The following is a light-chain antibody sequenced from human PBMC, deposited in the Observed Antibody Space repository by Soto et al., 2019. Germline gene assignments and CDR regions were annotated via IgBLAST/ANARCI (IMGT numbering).Light chain of an antibody. J-gene: IGKJ3*01. CDR1: QDISND. Sequence: DIQMTQSPSSLSASGGDRVTITCQASQDISNDLDWYQQKPGKAPKLLIYDASNLETGVPSRFSGSGSGTDFTFTISSLQPEDIATYYCQQYDNLPPFTFGHGTKVDIK. CDR2: DAS. V-gene: IGKV1-33*01. CDR3: QQYDNLPPFT.